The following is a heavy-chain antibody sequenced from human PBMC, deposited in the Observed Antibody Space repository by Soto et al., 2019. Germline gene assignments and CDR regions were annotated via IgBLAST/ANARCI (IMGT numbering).Heavy chain of an antibody. Sequence: GESLKISCKGSVYSFTSYWITWVRQMPGKGLEWMGRIDPRDSYSSYSPSFQGHVTMSADKSISTAYLQWSSLMASDTAMYYCARLLLPSRGYYYGMDVWGQGTTVTVSS. V-gene: IGHV5-10-1*01. CDR2: IDPRDSYS. CDR1: VYSFTSYW. J-gene: IGHJ6*02. CDR3: ARLLLPSRGYYYGMDV. D-gene: IGHD3-10*01.